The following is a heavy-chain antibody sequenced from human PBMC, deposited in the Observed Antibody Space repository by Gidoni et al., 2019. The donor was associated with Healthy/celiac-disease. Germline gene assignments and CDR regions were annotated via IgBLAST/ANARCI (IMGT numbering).Heavy chain of an antibody. V-gene: IGHV3-66*02. CDR2: IYSGGST. J-gene: IGHJ4*02. CDR3: ARGARGSGISFDY. Sequence: EVQLVESGGGLVQPGGSLRLSCAASGFTVSSNYMSWVRQAPGKGLEWVSVIYSGGSTYYADSVKGRFTISRDNSKNTLYLQMNSLRAEDTAVYYCARGARGSGISFDYWGQGTLVTVSS. CDR1: GFTVSSNY. D-gene: IGHD3-10*01.